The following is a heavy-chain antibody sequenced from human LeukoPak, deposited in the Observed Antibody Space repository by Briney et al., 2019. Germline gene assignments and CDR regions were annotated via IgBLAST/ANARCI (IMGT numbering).Heavy chain of an antibody. CDR2: IKQDGSEK. J-gene: IGHJ4*02. Sequence: GGSLRLSCAASGFTFSSYWMSWVRQAPGKGLEWVAHIKQDGSEKYYVDSVKGRFTISGDNAKNSLYLQMNSLRAEDTAVYYCARDGRDGYNLDFDYWGQGTLVTVSS. V-gene: IGHV3-7*01. CDR1: GFTFSSYW. CDR3: ARDGRDGYNLDFDY. D-gene: IGHD5-24*01.